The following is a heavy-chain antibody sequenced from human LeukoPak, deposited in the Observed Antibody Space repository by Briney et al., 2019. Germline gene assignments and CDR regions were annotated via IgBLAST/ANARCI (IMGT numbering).Heavy chain of an antibody. Sequence: SETLSLTCTVSGGSISSGGYYWSWIRQHPGKGLEWTGYIYYSGSTYYNPSLKSRVTISVDTSKNQFSLKLSSVTAADTAVYYCARVRGQLGLLLLDYGMDVWGQGTTVTVSS. CDR3: ARVRGQLGLLLLDYGMDV. D-gene: IGHD6-13*01. J-gene: IGHJ6*02. CDR2: IYYSGST. CDR1: GGSISSGGYY. V-gene: IGHV4-31*03.